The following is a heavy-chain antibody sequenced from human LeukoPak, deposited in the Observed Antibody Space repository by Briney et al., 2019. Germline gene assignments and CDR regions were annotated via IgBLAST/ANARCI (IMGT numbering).Heavy chain of an antibody. CDR3: AKGGGGRLTYYYYMDV. CDR1: GFIFDDYA. Sequence: GRSLRLSCAASGFIFDDYAMHWVRQAPGKGLEWVSGISWDSDSIDYADSVKGRFTISRDNAKNSLYLQMNSLRAEDMALYYCAKGGGGRLTYYYYMDVWGKGTTVTVSS. CDR2: ISWDSDSI. J-gene: IGHJ6*03. V-gene: IGHV3-9*03. D-gene: IGHD3-16*01.